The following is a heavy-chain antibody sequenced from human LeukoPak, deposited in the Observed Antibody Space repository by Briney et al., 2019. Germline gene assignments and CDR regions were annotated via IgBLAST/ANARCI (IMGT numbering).Heavy chain of an antibody. Sequence: GRSLRLSCAASGFTFSSYGMHWVRQAPGKGLEWVALIWYDGSNKYYADSVKGRLTISRDNSKNTLYLQMNSLRSEDTAVYYCAREGPRGNSQFDYWGQGTLVTVSS. CDR1: GFTFSSYG. D-gene: IGHD2/OR15-2a*01. V-gene: IGHV3-33*01. CDR3: AREGPRGNSQFDY. J-gene: IGHJ4*02. CDR2: IWYDGSNK.